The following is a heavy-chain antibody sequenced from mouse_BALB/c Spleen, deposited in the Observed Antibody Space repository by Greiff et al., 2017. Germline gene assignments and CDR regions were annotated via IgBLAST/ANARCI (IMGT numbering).Heavy chain of an antibody. CDR1: GFAFSSYD. Sequence: EVQLQESGGGLVKPGGSLKLSCAASGFAFSSYDMSWVRQTPEKRLEWVAYISSGGGSTYYPDTVKGRFTISRDNAKNTLYLQMSSLKSEDTAMYYCARDYYGSWDYWGQGTSVTVSS. D-gene: IGHD1-1*01. CDR2: ISSGGGST. J-gene: IGHJ4*01. V-gene: IGHV5-12-1*01. CDR3: ARDYYGSWDY.